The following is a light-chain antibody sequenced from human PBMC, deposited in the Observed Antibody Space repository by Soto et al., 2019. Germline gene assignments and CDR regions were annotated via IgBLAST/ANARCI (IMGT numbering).Light chain of an antibody. CDR2: GVS. CDR1: QSVGSS. CDR3: QQYNNWPLT. V-gene: IGKV3-15*01. Sequence: ETVMTQSPVTLSVSPGERATLSCRASQSVGSSLAWYQQKPGQAPRLLIYGVSTRAAGLPGRFSGSGSGTEFTLTISSLQSEDFAVYNCQQYNNWPLTFGGGTKVDIK. J-gene: IGKJ4*01.